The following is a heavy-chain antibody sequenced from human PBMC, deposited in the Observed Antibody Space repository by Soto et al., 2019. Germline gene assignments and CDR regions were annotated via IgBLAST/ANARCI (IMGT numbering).Heavy chain of an antibody. CDR3: ARVLRDFWSGYYTYYFDY. CDR1: GGSSSSSNW. Sequence: SETLSLTCAVSGGSSSSSNWWSWVRQPPGKGLEWIGEIYHSGSTNYNPSLKSRVTISVDKSKNQFSLKLSSVTAADTAVYYCARVLRDFWSGYYTYYFDYWGQGTLVTVSS. CDR2: IYHSGST. V-gene: IGHV4-4*02. J-gene: IGHJ4*02. D-gene: IGHD3-3*01.